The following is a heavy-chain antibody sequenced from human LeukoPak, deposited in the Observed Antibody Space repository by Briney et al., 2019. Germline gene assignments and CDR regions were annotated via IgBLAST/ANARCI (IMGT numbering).Heavy chain of an antibody. CDR2: ISSSSSYI. V-gene: IGHV3-21*01. Sequence: GGSLRLSCAASGFTFSSYSMNWVRQAPGKGLEWVSSISSSSSYIYYADSVKGRFTISRDNARNSLYLQMNSLRAEDTAVYYCARDLSTKPGITMVRGTHIPVNGMDVWGQGTTVTVSS. CDR3: ARDLSTKPGITMVRGTHIPVNGMDV. J-gene: IGHJ6*02. CDR1: GFTFSSYS. D-gene: IGHD3-10*01.